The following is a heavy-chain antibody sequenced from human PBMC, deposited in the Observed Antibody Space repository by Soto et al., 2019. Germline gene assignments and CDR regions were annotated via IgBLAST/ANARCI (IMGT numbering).Heavy chain of an antibody. Sequence: EVQVVESGGAWVQPGRSLRLSCSTSGFTFGAYTMTWFRQAPGKGLEWVAFIRGEDYGGTTEYAASVKGRITVSRDNSKGVAYLEMNNLKSDDTAVYYCTRVVAAAGDHGGRGTLVTVSS. CDR1: GFTFGAYT. D-gene: IGHD6-13*01. CDR2: IRGEDYGGTT. J-gene: IGHJ4*02. CDR3: TRVVAAAGDH. V-gene: IGHV3-49*03.